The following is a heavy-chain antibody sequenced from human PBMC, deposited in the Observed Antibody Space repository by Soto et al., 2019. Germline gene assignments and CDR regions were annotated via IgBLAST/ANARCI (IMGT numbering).Heavy chain of an antibody. J-gene: IGHJ4*02. Sequence: ASVKVSCKASGYTFTGYYMHWVRQAPGQGLEWKGWINPNSGGTNYAQKFQGWVTMTRDTSISTAYMELSRLRSDDTAVYYCARDRYSSSWYDYWGQGTLVTVSS. CDR2: INPNSGGT. CDR3: ARDRYSSSWYDY. D-gene: IGHD6-13*01. CDR1: GYTFTGYY. V-gene: IGHV1-2*04.